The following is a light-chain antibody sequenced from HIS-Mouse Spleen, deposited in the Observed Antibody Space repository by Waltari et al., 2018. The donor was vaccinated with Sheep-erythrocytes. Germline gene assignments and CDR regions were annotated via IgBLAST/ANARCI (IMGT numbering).Light chain of an antibody. J-gene: IGLJ1*01. V-gene: IGLV3-10*01. CDR1: ALPKKY. Sequence: SYELKQPPSVSVSPGQTARITCSGDALPKKYAYWYQQKSGQAPVLFIYEDSKRPSGIPERFSGSSSGTIATLTISGAQVEDEADYYCYSTDSSGNHRVFGTGTKVTVL. CDR2: EDS. CDR3: YSTDSSGNHRV.